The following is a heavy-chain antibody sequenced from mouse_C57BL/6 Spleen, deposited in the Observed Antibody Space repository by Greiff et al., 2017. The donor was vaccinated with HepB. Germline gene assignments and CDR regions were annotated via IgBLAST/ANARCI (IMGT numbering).Heavy chain of an antibody. CDR1: GFTFTDYY. V-gene: IGHV7-3*01. CDR2: IRNKANGYTT. D-gene: IGHD1-1*01. J-gene: IGHJ2*01. Sequence: EVMLVESGGGLVQPGGSLSLSCAASGFTFTDYYMSWVRQPPGKALEWLGFIRNKANGYTTEYSASVKGRFTISRDNSQSILYLQMNALRAEDSATYYCARTTVVEGGYFDYWGQGTTLTVSS. CDR3: ARTTVVEGGYFDY.